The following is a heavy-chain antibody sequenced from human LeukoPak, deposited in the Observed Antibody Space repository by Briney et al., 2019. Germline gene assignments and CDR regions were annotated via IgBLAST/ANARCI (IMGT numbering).Heavy chain of an antibody. D-gene: IGHD3-22*01. Sequence: GGSLRLSCAASGFTVSSNYMSRVRQAPGKGLEWVSAISGSGGSTFYADSVKGRFTISRDNSKNTLYLQMSSLRAEDTAVYYCAKDRGRYYDSSGYYWGYYFDSWGQGILVTVST. CDR1: GFTVSSNY. J-gene: IGHJ4*02. CDR3: AKDRGRYYDSSGYYWGYYFDS. V-gene: IGHV3-23*01. CDR2: ISGSGGST.